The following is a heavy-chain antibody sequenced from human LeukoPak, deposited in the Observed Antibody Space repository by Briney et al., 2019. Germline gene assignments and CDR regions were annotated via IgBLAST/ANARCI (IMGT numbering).Heavy chain of an antibody. CDR2: ISSSSTI. V-gene: IGHV3-48*04. J-gene: IGHJ4*02. Sequence: GGSLRLSCAASGFTFSSYSMNWVRQAPGKGLEWVSYISSSSTIYYADSVKGRFTISRDNAKNSLYLQMNSLRAEDTAVYYCAVHYDSSGYFDYWGQGTLVTVSS. D-gene: IGHD3-22*01. CDR3: AVHYDSSGYFDY. CDR1: GFTFSSYS.